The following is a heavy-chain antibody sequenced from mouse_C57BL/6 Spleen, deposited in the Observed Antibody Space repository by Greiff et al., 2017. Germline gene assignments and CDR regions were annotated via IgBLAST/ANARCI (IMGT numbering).Heavy chain of an antibody. Sequence: QVQLQQSGAELVRPGTSVKVSCKASGYAFTNYLIEWVKQRPGQGLEWIGVINPGSGGTNYNEKFKGKGTLTADNTSSTAYMQLSSLTSEDSAVYFCARSDFDYWGQGTTLTVSS. CDR1: GYAFTNYL. V-gene: IGHV1-54*01. CDR3: ARSDFDY. J-gene: IGHJ2*01. D-gene: IGHD1-1*01. CDR2: INPGSGGT.